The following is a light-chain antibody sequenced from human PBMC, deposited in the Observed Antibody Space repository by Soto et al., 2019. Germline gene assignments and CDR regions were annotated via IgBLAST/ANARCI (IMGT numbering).Light chain of an antibody. CDR3: QQYFSLPLT. J-gene: IGKJ4*01. CDR2: KAS. CDR1: QSISTY. V-gene: IGKV1-5*03. Sequence: DIQMTQSPSTLSASVGDRVTITCRASQSISTYLAWYQQKPGKAPKLLIYKASSLESGVPSRFSGSGSGTEFTLTISSLQPEDVAFYSCQQYFSLPLTFGGGTRVEI.